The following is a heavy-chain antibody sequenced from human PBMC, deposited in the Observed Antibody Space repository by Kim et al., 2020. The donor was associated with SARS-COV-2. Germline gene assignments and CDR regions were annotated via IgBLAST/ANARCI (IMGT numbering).Heavy chain of an antibody. CDR2: ISAPGSTI. D-gene: IGHD6-13*01. Sequence: GGSLRLSCAASGFSFSDYYMSWIRQAPGKGLEWVSYISAPGSTIYYADSMQGRLTVSRDNAKNSVYLEMDSLRAEDTAVYYCARVQWTSSCFDYWGQGTLVTVSS. CDR1: GFSFSDYY. J-gene: IGHJ4*02. CDR3: ARVQWTSSCFDY. V-gene: IGHV3-11*01.